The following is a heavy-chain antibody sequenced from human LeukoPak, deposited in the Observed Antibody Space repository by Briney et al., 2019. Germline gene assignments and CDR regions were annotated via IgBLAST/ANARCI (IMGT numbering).Heavy chain of an antibody. Sequence: GGSLRLSCAASGFTFSSYAMSWVRQAPGKGLEWVSAISGSGGSTYYADSVKGRFTISRDSSKNTLYLQMNSLRAEDTAVYYCAKVGPGPIPAAIPGGFGYYGMDVWGQGTTVTVSS. CDR2: ISGSGGST. J-gene: IGHJ6*02. D-gene: IGHD2-2*01. CDR1: GFTFSSYA. V-gene: IGHV3-23*01. CDR3: AKVGPGPIPAAIPGGFGYYGMDV.